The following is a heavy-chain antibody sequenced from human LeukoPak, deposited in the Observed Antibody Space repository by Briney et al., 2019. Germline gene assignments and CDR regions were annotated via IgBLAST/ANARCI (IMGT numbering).Heavy chain of an antibody. CDR3: ARHSIVGQWLVPFDY. D-gene: IGHD6-19*01. CDR2: IYYSGST. Sequence: SETLSLTCTVSGGSISSSSHYWGWIRQPPGKGLEWIGSIYYSGSTYYNPSLKSRVTISVDTSKNQFSLKLSSVTAADTAVYYCARHSIVGQWLVPFDYWGQGTLVTVSS. J-gene: IGHJ4*02. V-gene: IGHV4-39*01. CDR1: GGSISSSSHY.